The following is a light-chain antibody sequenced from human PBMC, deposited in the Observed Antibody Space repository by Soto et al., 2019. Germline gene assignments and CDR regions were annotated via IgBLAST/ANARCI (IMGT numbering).Light chain of an antibody. Sequence: QSVLTQPASVSGSPGQSITISCTGTSSDVGGYNYVSWYQQHPGKVPKLIIYDVSNRPSGVSNRFSGSKSGNTASLTISGLQAEDEADYYCSSYATRSPVVFGGGTKLTVL. J-gene: IGLJ2*01. CDR2: DVS. CDR3: SSYATRSPVV. CDR1: SSDVGGYNY. V-gene: IGLV2-14*01.